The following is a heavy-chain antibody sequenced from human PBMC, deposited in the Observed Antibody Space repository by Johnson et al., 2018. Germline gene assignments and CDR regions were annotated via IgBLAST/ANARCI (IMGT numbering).Heavy chain of an antibody. J-gene: IGHJ6*02. Sequence: QVQLVESGGGVVQPGRSXRLSCAASGFTFSSYGMHWVRQAPGKGLEWVAVLSYDGSNNYYADSVKGRFTISRDNSKTTLYLQMNSLRAEDTAVYYCAKDQLRVIDLTIEGRNYGMDVWGQGTTVTVSS. CDR1: GFTFSSYG. D-gene: IGHD3-3*01. CDR2: LSYDGSNN. CDR3: AKDQLRVIDLTIEGRNYGMDV. V-gene: IGHV3-30*18.